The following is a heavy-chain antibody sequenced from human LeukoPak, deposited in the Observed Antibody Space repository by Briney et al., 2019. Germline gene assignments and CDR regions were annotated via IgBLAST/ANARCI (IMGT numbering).Heavy chain of an antibody. D-gene: IGHD1-14*01. CDR3: AGLIRPGWFDP. CDR1: GGSFSDYY. Sequence: SETLSLTCAVFGGSFSDYYWSWIRQPPGKGLEWIGEVNHSGTTNYNPSLKSRVSMSIHTSKNQFSLKLSSVTAADTAVYYCAGLIRPGWFDPWGQGTLVTVSS. J-gene: IGHJ5*02. CDR2: VNHSGTT. V-gene: IGHV4-34*01.